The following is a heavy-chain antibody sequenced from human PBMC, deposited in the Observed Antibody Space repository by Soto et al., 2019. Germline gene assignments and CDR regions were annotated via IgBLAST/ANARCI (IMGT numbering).Heavy chain of an antibody. V-gene: IGHV4-38-2*01. J-gene: IGHJ4*02. CDR1: GYSISSGYY. CDR2: IYHSGST. Sequence: PSETLSLTCAVSGYSISSGYYWGWIRQPPGKGLEWIGSIYHSGSTYYNPSLKSRVTISVDTSKNQFSLKLSSLTAADTAVYYCARASGTVDYWGQGTLVTVSS. D-gene: IGHD1-7*01. CDR3: ARASGTVDY.